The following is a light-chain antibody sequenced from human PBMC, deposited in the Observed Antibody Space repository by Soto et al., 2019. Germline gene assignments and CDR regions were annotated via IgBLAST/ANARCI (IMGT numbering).Light chain of an antibody. CDR1: QSVSSN. Sequence: EIVMTQSPATLSVSPGERATLSCRASQSVSSNLAWYQQKPGQAPRLLIYGASTKATGIPARFSGSGSGTEFTLTLSSLQSEDFAAYYWQQDNTWLPVIFGGGTQV. V-gene: IGKV3-15*01. J-gene: IGKJ4*01. CDR3: QQDNTWLPVI. CDR2: GAS.